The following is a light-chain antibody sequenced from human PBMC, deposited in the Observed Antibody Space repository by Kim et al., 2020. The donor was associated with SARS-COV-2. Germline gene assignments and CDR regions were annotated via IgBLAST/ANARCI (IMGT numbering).Light chain of an antibody. J-gene: IGLJ3*02. CDR1: SSNVGGYND. CDR3: ASYASRSAWV. V-gene: IGLV2-14*01. CDR2: DVS. Sequence: QSALTQPASVSGSPGQSLTISCTGTSSNVGGYNDVSCYQQHPGKAPKLMIYDVSKRPSGFSKCFYCSYSGNTASVTISGLQDEDEADYYDASYASRSAWVFGGGTQVTVL.